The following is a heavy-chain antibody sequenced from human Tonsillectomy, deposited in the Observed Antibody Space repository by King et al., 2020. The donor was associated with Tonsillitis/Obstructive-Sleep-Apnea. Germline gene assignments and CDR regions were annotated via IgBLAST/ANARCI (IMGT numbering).Heavy chain of an antibody. Sequence: VQLVESGGGVVQPGRSLRLSCAASGFTFSSYAMHWVRQAPGKGLEWAAVISHDGSNKYYADSAKGRFTISRDNSKNTLYLQMNSLRAEDTAVYYCARAGRGIWGQGTLVTVSS. CDR2: ISHDGSNK. CDR1: GFTFSSYA. V-gene: IGHV3-30*04. CDR3: ARAGRGI. D-gene: IGHD3-10*01. J-gene: IGHJ4*02.